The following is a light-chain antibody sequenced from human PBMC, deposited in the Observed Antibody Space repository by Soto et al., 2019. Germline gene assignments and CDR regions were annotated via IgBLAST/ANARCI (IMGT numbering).Light chain of an antibody. Sequence: EILMTQSPSTLSVSPGERATLSCGASQSVSSNLAWYQQKPGQAPRLLIYGASTRATGIPARFSGSGSGTEFTLTISSLQSEDFAVYYCHQYNNWPRTFGQGTKVDIK. CDR1: QSVSSN. V-gene: IGKV3-15*01. CDR2: GAS. CDR3: HQYNNWPRT. J-gene: IGKJ1*01.